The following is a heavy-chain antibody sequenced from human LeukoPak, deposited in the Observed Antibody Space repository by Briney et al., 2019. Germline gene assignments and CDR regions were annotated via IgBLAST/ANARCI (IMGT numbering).Heavy chain of an antibody. CDR3: TKDFIFQTGGEDY. V-gene: IGHV3-43*02. D-gene: IGHD3-16*01. Sequence: PGGSLRLSCAASGFTFSSYWMHWVRQAPGKGLEWVSLISGDGVTTYYADSVKGRFTISRENSKNSLYLQMNSLTTEDTALYYCTKDFIFQTGGEDYWGQGTLVTVSS. CDR2: ISGDGVTT. J-gene: IGHJ4*02. CDR1: GFTFSSYW.